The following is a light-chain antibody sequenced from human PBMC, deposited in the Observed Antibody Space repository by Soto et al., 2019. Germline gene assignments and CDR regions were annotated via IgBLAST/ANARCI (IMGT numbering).Light chain of an antibody. V-gene: IGKV3-15*01. J-gene: IGKJ4*01. CDR3: QQYSNWPPLS. CDR2: GAS. Sequence: EVVLTQSPATLAVPPRAGATLSCRASHSVGSNLALYQQKPGQTPRVLIYGASTRAISSPARFSGSGFGTEVTLTISSLQSEDFVVYYCQQYSNWPPLSFGGGTKVDIK. CDR1: HSVGSN.